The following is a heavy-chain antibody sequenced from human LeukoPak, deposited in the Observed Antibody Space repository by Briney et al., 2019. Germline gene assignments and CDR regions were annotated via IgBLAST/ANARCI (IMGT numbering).Heavy chain of an antibody. J-gene: IGHJ4*02. CDR3: ARGLWDCSGGSCYFIFDY. CDR2: INSDGSST. D-gene: IGHD2-15*01. Sequence: GGSLRLSCAASGFTFSSYWMHWVRQAPGKGLVWVSRINSDGSSTSYADSVKGRFTISRDNAKNTLYLQMNSPRAEDTAVYYCARGLWDCSGGSCYFIFDYWGQGTLVTVSS. CDR1: GFTFSSYW. V-gene: IGHV3-74*01.